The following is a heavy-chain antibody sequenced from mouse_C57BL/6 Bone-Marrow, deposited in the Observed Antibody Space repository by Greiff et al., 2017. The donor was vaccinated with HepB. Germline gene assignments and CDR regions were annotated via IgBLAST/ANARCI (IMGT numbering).Heavy chain of an antibody. CDR1: GYSFTGYY. J-gene: IGHJ2*01. CDR3: ARRGVAPHFDY. CDR2: INPSTGGT. V-gene: IGHV1-42*01. Sequence: VQLQQSGPELVKPGASVKISCKASGYSFTGYYMNWVKQSPEKSLEWIGEINPSTGGTTYNQKFKAKATLTVDKSSSTAYMQLKSLTSEDSAVYYGARRGVAPHFDYWGQGTTLTVSS. D-gene: IGHD1-1*01.